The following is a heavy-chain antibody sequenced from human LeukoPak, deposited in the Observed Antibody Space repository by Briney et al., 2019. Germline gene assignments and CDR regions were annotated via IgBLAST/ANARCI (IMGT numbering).Heavy chain of an antibody. CDR1: GGSISSYY. Sequence: SETLSLTCTVSGGSISSYYWSWIRQPPGKGLEWIGYIYYSGSTNYNPSLKSRVTISVDTSKNQFSLKLSSVTAADTAVYYCARVGGKGWFDPWGQETLVTVSS. D-gene: IGHD3-16*01. CDR3: ARVGGKGWFDP. CDR2: IYYSGST. V-gene: IGHV4-59*01. J-gene: IGHJ5*02.